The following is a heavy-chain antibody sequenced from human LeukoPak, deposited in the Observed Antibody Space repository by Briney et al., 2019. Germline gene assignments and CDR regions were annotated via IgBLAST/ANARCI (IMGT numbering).Heavy chain of an antibody. CDR1: GGSISSYY. V-gene: IGHV4-4*07. Sequence: KPSETLSLTCTVSGGSISSYYWSWIRQPAGKGLEWIGRIYTSGSTNYNPSLKSRVTMSVDTSKNQFSLKLSSVTAADTAVYYCARNLPMPHRPSYCFDYWGQGTLVTVSS. CDR3: ARNLPMPHRPSYCFDY. CDR2: IYTSGST. D-gene: IGHD2-2*01. J-gene: IGHJ4*02.